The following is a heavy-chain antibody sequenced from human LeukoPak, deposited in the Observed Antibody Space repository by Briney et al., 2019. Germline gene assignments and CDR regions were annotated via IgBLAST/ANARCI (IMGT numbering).Heavy chain of an antibody. Sequence: PGGSLRLSCAASGFTFSGYGMNWVRQAPGKGLEWVSYTSTSSVTIYYADSVRGRFTISRDNAKNSLYLQMNSLRDEDTAVYYCARGQVDFDYWGQGTLVTVSS. V-gene: IGHV3-48*02. CDR1: GFTFSGYG. J-gene: IGHJ4*02. CDR2: TSTSSVTI. D-gene: IGHD5-12*01. CDR3: ARGQVDFDY.